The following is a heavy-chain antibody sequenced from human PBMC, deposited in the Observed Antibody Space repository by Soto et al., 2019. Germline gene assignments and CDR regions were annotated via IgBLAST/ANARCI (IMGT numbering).Heavy chain of an antibody. J-gene: IGHJ4*02. CDR3: AKHATRPYDY. CDR2: IYYNGNT. Sequence: SETLSLTCTVSRGSISTDYWSWIRQPPGKGLECIGYIYYNGNTNYNPSLKSRVTISVDTSKNQFTLNLNSVTAADTAVYYCAKHATRPYDYWGQGTPVTVSS. CDR1: RGSISTDY. V-gene: IGHV4-59*08.